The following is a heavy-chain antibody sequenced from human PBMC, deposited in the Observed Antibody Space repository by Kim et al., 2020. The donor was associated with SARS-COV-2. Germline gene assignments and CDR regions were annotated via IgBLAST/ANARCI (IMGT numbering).Heavy chain of an antibody. V-gene: IGHV3-30*01. CDR3: ARSKYSGYRRGDAFDI. J-gene: IGHJ3*02. Sequence: VKGRFTISRDNSKNTLYLQMNSLRAEDTAVYYCARSKYSGYRRGDAFDIWGQGTMVTVSS. D-gene: IGHD5-12*01.